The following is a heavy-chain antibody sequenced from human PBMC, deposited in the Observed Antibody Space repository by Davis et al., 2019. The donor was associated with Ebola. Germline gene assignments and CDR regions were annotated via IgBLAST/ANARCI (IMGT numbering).Heavy chain of an antibody. V-gene: IGHV3-23*01. D-gene: IGHD2-15*01. J-gene: IGHJ4*02. CDR2: ISGSGGST. CDR3: ATAYCSGGSCFDY. Sequence: PGGSLRLSCAASGFTFSSYAMSWVRQAPGKGLEWVSAISGSGGSTYYADSVKGRFTISRDNSKNTLYLQMNSLRAEDTAVYYCATAYCSGGSCFDYWGQGTLVTVSS. CDR1: GFTFSSYA.